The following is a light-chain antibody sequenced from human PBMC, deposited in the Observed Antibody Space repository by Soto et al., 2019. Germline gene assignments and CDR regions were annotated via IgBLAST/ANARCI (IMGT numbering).Light chain of an antibody. CDR1: QTIRNW. J-gene: IGKJ1*01. CDR3: QHYNSDPWT. V-gene: IGKV1-5*01. CDR2: DAS. Sequence: DIEMTQSPSTLSASVGDRDTITCRASQTIRNWLAWYQQRPGKAPKVLIYDASTLESGVPARFSGSGSETEFTLTISSLQPEDSATYYCQHYNSDPWTFGQGTKVEIK.